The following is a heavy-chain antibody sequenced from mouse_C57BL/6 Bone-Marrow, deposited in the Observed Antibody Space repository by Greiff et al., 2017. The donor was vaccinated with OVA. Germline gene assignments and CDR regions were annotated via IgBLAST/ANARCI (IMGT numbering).Heavy chain of an antibody. CDR3: ARSLYGPLFAY. CDR2: IWPGGGT. J-gene: IGHJ3*01. V-gene: IGHV2-9-1*01. D-gene: IGHD1-1*02. Sequence: VQLQQSGPGLVAPSQSLSITCTVSGFSLTSYAISWVRQPPGKGLEWLGVIWPGGGTNYNSALKSRLSSSKDNSKSQVFLKMNSLQTDDTARYYCARSLYGPLFAYWGQGTLVTVSA. CDR1: GFSLTSYA.